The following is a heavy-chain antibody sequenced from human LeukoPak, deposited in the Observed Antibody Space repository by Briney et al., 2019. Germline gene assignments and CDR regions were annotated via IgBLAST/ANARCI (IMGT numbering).Heavy chain of an antibody. V-gene: IGHV3-30*18. J-gene: IGHJ4*02. D-gene: IGHD3-16*01. Sequence: GGSLRLSCEASGFRFSVYGMHWVRQAPGKGLEWVAVSSHDGRSNYYADSLKGRFAISRDSSKNTVSLQISSPKTEDTAVYFCVKDGGNMGRPFDHWGQGTLVTVSS. CDR2: SSHDGRSN. CDR1: GFRFSVYG. CDR3: VKDGGNMGRPFDH.